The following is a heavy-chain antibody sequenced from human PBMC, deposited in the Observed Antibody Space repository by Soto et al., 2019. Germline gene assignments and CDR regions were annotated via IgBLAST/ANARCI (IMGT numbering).Heavy chain of an antibody. CDR2: ISYDGSNK. V-gene: IGHV3-30*03. J-gene: IGHJ3*02. CDR1: GFTFSSYG. D-gene: IGHD2-15*01. Sequence: QVQLVESGGGVVQPGRSLRLSCAASGFTFSSYGMHWVRQAPGKGLEWVAVISYDGSNKYYADSVKGRFTISRDNSKNTLYLQMNSLRAEDTAVYYCAQSNEGSWLDAFDIWGQGTMVTVSS. CDR3: AQSNEGSWLDAFDI.